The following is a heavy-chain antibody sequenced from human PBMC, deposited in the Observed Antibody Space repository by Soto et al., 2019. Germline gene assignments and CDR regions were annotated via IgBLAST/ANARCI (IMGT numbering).Heavy chain of an antibody. Sequence: GGSLRLSCAASGFTFSSYAMSWVRQAPGKGLEWVSAISGSGGSTYYADSVKGRFTISRDNSKNTMYLQMNSLRAEDAAVYYCAKRGGATTVVTVAEYFQHWGQGTLVTVSS. J-gene: IGHJ1*01. D-gene: IGHD4-17*01. CDR2: ISGSGGST. CDR3: AKRGGATTVVTVAEYFQH. CDR1: GFTFSSYA. V-gene: IGHV3-23*01.